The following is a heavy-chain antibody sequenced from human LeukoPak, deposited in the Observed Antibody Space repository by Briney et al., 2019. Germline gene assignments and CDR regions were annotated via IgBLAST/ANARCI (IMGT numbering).Heavy chain of an antibody. CDR2: INHSGST. CDR3: ARRTYYVKSPYYFDY. V-gene: IGHV4-39*07. CDR1: GGSISSSSYY. J-gene: IGHJ4*02. Sequence: SETLSLTCTVSGGSISSSSYYWGWIRQPPGKGLEWIGEINHSGSTNYNPSLKSRVTISVDTSKNQFSLKLSSVTAADTAVYYCARRTYYVKSPYYFDYWGQGTLVTVSS. D-gene: IGHD3-10*02.